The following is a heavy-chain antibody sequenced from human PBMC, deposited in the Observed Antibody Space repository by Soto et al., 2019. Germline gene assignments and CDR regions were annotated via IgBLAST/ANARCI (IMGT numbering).Heavy chain of an antibody. Sequence: SETLSLTCTVSGGSVNTGSYYWSWIRQPPGKGLEWIGNIYYSGSTIYNPSLRSRVTISVDTSKSQFSLKLTSVTAADTAVYYCAREHSSIVSPWFDPWGRGTLVTFS. CDR3: AREHSSIVSPWFDP. D-gene: IGHD2-15*01. J-gene: IGHJ5*02. CDR2: IYYSGST. V-gene: IGHV4-61*01. CDR1: GGSVNTGSYY.